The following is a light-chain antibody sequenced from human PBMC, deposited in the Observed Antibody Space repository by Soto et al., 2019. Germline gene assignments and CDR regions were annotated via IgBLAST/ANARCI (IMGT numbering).Light chain of an antibody. CDR1: SSGVGSYNL. CDR2: EGS. J-gene: IGLJ2*01. Sequence: QSALPQPASGSGSPGQSITISCTGTSSGVGSYNLVSWYQQHPGKAPQLMIYEGSKRPSGVSNRFSGSKSGNTASLTISGVQAEDEADYYCFSYAGSSTFVVFGGGTKLTV. V-gene: IGLV2-23*03. CDR3: FSYAGSSTFVV.